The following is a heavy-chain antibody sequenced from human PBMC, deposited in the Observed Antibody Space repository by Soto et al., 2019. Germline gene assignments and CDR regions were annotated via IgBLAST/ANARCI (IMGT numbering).Heavy chain of an antibody. V-gene: IGHV4-61*01. CDR3: ASRVGATIDY. CDR2: IYYSGST. D-gene: IGHD1-26*01. Sequence: KPSETLSLTCTVSGGSVSSGSYYWSWIRQPPGKGLEWIGYIYYSGSTIYNPSLKSRVTISIDTSKNQFSLKLSSVTAADTAVYYCASRVGATIDYWGQGTLVTVSS. CDR1: GGSVSSGSYY. J-gene: IGHJ4*02.